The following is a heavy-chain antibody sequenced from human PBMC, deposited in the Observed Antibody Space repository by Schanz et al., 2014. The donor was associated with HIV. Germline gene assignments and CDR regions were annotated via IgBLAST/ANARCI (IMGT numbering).Heavy chain of an antibody. CDR1: GYGYIFTTYY. V-gene: IGHV1-18*04. CDR3: ARGTYYGSGSYTLDY. CDR2: VSAYNGNI. Sequence: QVQLVQSGAEVKKPGASVKISCKASGYGYIFTTYYIHWVRQAPGQGLEWMAWVSAYNGNIKYAQKIQDRVSMTTDTSTSTAYMELRSLRSDDTAVYYCARGTYYGSGSYTLDYWGQGTLVTVSS. D-gene: IGHD3-10*01. J-gene: IGHJ4*02.